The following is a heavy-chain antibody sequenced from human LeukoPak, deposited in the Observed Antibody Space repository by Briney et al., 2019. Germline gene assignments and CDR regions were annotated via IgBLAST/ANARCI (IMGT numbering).Heavy chain of an antibody. CDR2: FDPEDGET. D-gene: IGHD4-23*01. J-gene: IGHJ4*02. Sequence: ASVKVSCKVSGYTLTELSTHWVRQAPGKGLEWMGGFDPEDGETIYAQKFQGRVTMTEDTSTDTAYMELSSLRSEDTAVYYCASSRSGYGGSPFDYWGQGTLVTVSS. V-gene: IGHV1-24*01. CDR1: GYTLTELS. CDR3: ASSRSGYGGSPFDY.